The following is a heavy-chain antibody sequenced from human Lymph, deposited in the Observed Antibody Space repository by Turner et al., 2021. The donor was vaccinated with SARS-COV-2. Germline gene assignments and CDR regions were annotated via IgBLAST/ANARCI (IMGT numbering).Heavy chain of an antibody. Sequence: ELQLVWSGRPLVKPAGSLQPSGPPSGVTVNSYSMNWVRQSRGKGLEWVSSISSRSSYIYNADTVKSRSTISRENATDSMYMQMISLRADATAVYYCARYYYEFWIGYNSYYNGIDVWGQGTTVTVSS. CDR2: ISSRSSYI. J-gene: IGHJ6*02. CDR1: GVTVNSYS. CDR3: ARYYYEFWIGYNSYYNGIDV. D-gene: IGHD3-3*01. V-gene: IGHV3-21*01.